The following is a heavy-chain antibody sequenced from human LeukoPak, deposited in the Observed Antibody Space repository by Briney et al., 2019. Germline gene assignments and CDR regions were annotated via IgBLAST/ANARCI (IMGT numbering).Heavy chain of an antibody. CDR3: AELGITMIGGV. V-gene: IGHV3-48*03. CDR1: GFTFSSYE. CDR2: ISSSGSTI. J-gene: IGHJ6*04. Sequence: PGGSLRLSCAVSGFTFSSYEMNWVRQAPGKVLEWVSYISSSGSTIYYADSVKGRFTISRDNAKNSLYLQMNSLRAEDTAVYYCAELGITMIGGVWGKGTTVTISS. D-gene: IGHD3-10*02.